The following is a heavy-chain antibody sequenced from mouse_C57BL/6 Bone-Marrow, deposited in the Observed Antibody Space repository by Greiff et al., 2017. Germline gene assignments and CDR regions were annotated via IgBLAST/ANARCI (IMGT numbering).Heavy chain of an antibody. CDR1: GYTFTSYW. J-gene: IGHJ2*01. V-gene: IGHV1-52*01. CDR2: IDPSDSET. CDR3: ARRNRCGYYDY. Sequence: QVHVKQPGAELVRPGSSVKLSCKASGYTFTSYWMHWVKQRPIQGLEWIGNIDPSDSETHYNQKFKDKATLTVDKSSSTAYMQLSSLTSEDSAVYYCARRNRCGYYDYGGQGTTLTVSS. D-gene: IGHD2-3*01.